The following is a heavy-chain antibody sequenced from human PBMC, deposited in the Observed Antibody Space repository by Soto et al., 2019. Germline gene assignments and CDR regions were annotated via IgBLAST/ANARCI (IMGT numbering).Heavy chain of an antibody. J-gene: IGHJ6*02. CDR1: GGSISSRSYY. CDR3: ASQRVTIFGGGVYYYYGMDV. V-gene: IGHV4-39*01. Sequence: SETLSLTCSVSGGSISSRSYYWGWIRQPPGKGLEWIGSIYYSGSTYYNPSLKSRVTISVDTSKNQFSLKLSSVTAADTAVYYCASQRVTIFGGGVYYYYGMDVWGQGTTVTV. CDR2: IYYSGST. D-gene: IGHD3-3*01.